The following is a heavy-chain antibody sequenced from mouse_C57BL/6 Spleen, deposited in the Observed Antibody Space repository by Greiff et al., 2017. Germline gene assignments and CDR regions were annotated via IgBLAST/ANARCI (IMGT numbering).Heavy chain of an antibody. V-gene: IGHV1-74*01. CDR1: GYTFTSYW. CDR2: IHPSDSDT. D-gene: IGHD1-1*01. CDR3: AIGLRSAWFAY. J-gene: IGHJ3*01. Sequence: VQLQQPGAELVKPGASVKVSCKASGYTFTSYWMHWVKQRPGQGLEWIGRIHPSDSDTNYNQKFKGKDTLTVDKSSSTAYMQLSSLTSEDSAVYYCAIGLRSAWFAYWGQGTLVTVSA.